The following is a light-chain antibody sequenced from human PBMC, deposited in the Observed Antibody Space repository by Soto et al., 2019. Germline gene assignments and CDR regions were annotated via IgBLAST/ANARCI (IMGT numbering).Light chain of an antibody. V-gene: IGKV3-15*01. CDR3: QQYNSYPFT. CDR2: ETS. CDR1: QSISSN. Sequence: EIVMTQSPATLSVSPGERATLSCRASQSISSNLAWYQHKPGQAPRLLIYETSTRATGIPARFSGSGSGTEFTLTISSLQSEDYAVYYCQQYNSYPFTFGPGTKVDIK. J-gene: IGKJ3*01.